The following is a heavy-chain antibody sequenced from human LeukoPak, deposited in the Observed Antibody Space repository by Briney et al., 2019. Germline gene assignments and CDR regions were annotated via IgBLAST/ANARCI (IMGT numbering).Heavy chain of an antibody. CDR3: AGHYDSSGYRVDVFDI. J-gene: IGHJ3*02. CDR2: IKQDGSEK. Sequence: PGGSPRLSCAASGFTLSSYWMTWVRQAPGKGLEWVAYIKQDGSEKYYMDSVKGRFTISRDNAKNSLYLQMNSLRAEDTAVYFCAGHYDSSGYRVDVFDIWGQGTMVTVSS. CDR1: GFTLSSYW. V-gene: IGHV3-7*01. D-gene: IGHD3-22*01.